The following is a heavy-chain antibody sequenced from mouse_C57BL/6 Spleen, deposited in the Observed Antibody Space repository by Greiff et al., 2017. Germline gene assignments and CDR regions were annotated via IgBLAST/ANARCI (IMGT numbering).Heavy chain of an antibody. Sequence: QVQLQQSGAELVRPGTSVKMSCKASGYTFTNYWIGWAKQRPGHGLAWIGDIYPGGGYTNYNAKFKGKATLTADKSSSTAYMQFSSLTSEDSAIYYCARYGSSYEYYFDDWGQGTTLTVSS. CDR2: IYPGGGYT. J-gene: IGHJ2*01. CDR3: ARYGSSYEYYFDD. V-gene: IGHV1-63*01. D-gene: IGHD1-1*01. CDR1: GYTFTNYW.